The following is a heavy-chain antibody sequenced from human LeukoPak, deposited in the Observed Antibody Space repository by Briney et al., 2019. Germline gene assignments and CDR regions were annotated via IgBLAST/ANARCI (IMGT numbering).Heavy chain of an antibody. Sequence: GGSLRLSCAASGFTFRNYVIHWVRQAPGKGLEWVAVTSSDLNVKLYADSVKGRFTISRDNSRSTLYLQMNSLRPEDTAIYYCARGDFDCWGQGTLVTVSS. CDR2: TSSDLNVK. J-gene: IGHJ4*02. CDR1: GFTFRNYV. CDR3: ARGDFDC. V-gene: IGHV3-30-3*01.